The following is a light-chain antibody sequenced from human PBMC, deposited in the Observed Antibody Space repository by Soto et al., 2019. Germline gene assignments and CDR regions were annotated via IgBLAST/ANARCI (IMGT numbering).Light chain of an antibody. J-gene: IGKJ4*01. CDR1: QSVSSF. CDR3: QHRSNWPRLT. CDR2: DAA. Sequence: EIELTQSPATLSLSPGERATLSCRASQSVSSFLVWYQQKPGQAPRLLIYDAANRVTGIPARFSGSGSGTDFTLTISSLEPEDFAVYYCQHRSNWPRLTFGGGTKVEIK. V-gene: IGKV3-11*01.